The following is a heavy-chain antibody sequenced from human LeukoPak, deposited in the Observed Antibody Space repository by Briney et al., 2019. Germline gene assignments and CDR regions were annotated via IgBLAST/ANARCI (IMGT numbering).Heavy chain of an antibody. CDR2: ISGSGGST. D-gene: IGHD1-26*01. CDR3: AKVSRFRHKKNEGATYYFDY. CDR1: GFTSSSYA. J-gene: IGHJ4*02. V-gene: IGHV3-23*01. Sequence: GGSLRLSCAASGFTSSSYAMSWVRQAPGKGLEWVSAISGSGGSTYYADSVKGRFTISRDNSKNTLYLQMNSLRAEDTAVYYCAKVSRFRHKKNEGATYYFDYWGQGTLVTVSS.